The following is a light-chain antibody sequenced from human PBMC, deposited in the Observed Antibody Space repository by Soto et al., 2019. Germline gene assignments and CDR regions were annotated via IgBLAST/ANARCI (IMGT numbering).Light chain of an antibody. CDR2: DAS. Sequence: EMILTQSPATLSVSPGGRATLSCRASQRLTNNLAWYQQKPGQAPRLLIYDASTRATGIPARFSGSGSGTDFTLPISSLQSEDFAVYHCQHRGTFGQGTKVEIK. CDR1: QRLTNN. CDR3: QHRGT. V-gene: IGKV3-15*01. J-gene: IGKJ1*01.